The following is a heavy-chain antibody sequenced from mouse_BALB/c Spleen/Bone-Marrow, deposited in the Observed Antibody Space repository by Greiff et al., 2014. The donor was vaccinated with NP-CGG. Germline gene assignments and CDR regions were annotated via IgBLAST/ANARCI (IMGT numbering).Heavy chain of an antibody. V-gene: IGHV14-3*02. J-gene: IGHJ4*01. D-gene: IGHD2-4*01. Sequence: VQLQQPGAELVKPGASVKLSCTASGFNIKDTYMHWVKQRPEQGLEWIGRIDPANGNTKYDPKSQGKATITADTSSNTAYLQLSSLTSGDTAVYYCAKYGGLRYAMDYWGQGTSVTVSS. CDR1: GFNIKDTY. CDR3: AKYGGLRYAMDY. CDR2: IDPANGNT.